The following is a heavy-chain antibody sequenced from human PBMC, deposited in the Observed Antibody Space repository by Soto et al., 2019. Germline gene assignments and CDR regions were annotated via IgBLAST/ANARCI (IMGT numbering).Heavy chain of an antibody. Sequence: GGSLRLSCAASGFTFSSYAMSWVRQAPGKGLEWVSAISGSGGSTYYADSVKGRFTISRDNSKNTLYLQMNSLRAEDTAVYYCAKGRRSCSGGSCYLDYYYYYGMDVWGQGTTVTVSS. CDR3: AKGRRSCSGGSCYLDYYYYYGMDV. CDR1: GFTFSSYA. D-gene: IGHD2-15*01. CDR2: ISGSGGST. J-gene: IGHJ6*02. V-gene: IGHV3-23*01.